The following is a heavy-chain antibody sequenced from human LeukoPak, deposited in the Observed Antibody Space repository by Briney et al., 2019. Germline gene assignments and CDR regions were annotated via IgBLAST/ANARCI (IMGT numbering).Heavy chain of an antibody. Sequence: PSGTLSLTCAVPGGSITSDNWWIWVRQPPGKGLKWIEEAYHSGNTNHKPSRMSRVTMSVNKSKNQFSLSLSAVTAADTAVEHCANSLYRCDAYWGQGILVTVSS. V-gene: IGHV4-4*02. CDR3: ANSLYRCDAY. CDR1: GGSITSDNW. CDR2: AYHSGNT. D-gene: IGHD1-26*01. J-gene: IGHJ4*02.